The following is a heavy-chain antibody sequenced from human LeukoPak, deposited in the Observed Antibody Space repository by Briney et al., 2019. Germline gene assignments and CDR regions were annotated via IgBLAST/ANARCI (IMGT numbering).Heavy chain of an antibody. CDR3: ARGGVTIFGVATPTNWFDP. D-gene: IGHD3-3*01. CDR1: GGSISSYY. J-gene: IGHJ5*02. CDR2: IHTSGSI. V-gene: IGHV4-4*07. Sequence: SETLSLTCTVSGGSISSYYWSWIRQPAGKGLEWIGRIHTSGSINYNPSLKSRVTISVDTSKNQFSLRLSSVTAADTAVYYCARGGVTIFGVATPTNWFDPWGQGTLVTVSS.